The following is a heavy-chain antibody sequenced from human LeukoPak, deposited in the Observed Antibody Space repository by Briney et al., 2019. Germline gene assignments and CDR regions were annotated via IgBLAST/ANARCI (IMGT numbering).Heavy chain of an antibody. Sequence: ASVKVSCKASGGTFSSYAISWVRQAPGQGLEWMGRIIPIFGTANYAQKFQGRVTITTDESTSTAYMELSSLRSEDTAVYYCAGDRHGDFDYWGQGTLVTVSS. CDR3: AGDRHGDFDY. CDR1: GGTFSSYA. CDR2: IIPIFGTA. D-gene: IGHD4-17*01. V-gene: IGHV1-69*05. J-gene: IGHJ4*02.